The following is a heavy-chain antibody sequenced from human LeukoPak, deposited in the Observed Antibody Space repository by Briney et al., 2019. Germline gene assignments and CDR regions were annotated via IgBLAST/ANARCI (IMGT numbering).Heavy chain of an antibody. CDR1: GGTFSSYA. D-gene: IGHD3-16*01. J-gene: IGHJ6*02. Sequence: SVKLSCKSSGGTFSSYAISWVRQAPRQGLEWIRRIIPIFGIANYAQKFQGRVTITADKSTSTAYMELSSLRSEDTAVYYCARGDYYYYYYGMDVWGQGTTVTVSS. CDR2: IIPIFGIA. V-gene: IGHV1-69*04. CDR3: ARGDYYYYYYGMDV.